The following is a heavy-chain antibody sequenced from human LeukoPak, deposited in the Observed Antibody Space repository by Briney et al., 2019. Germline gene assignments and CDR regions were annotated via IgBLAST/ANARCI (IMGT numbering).Heavy chain of an antibody. V-gene: IGHV1-18*01. CDR1: GYTFTSYG. J-gene: IGHJ3*02. CDR2: ISAYNGNT. D-gene: IGHD2-15*01. Sequence: EASVKVSCKASGYTFTSYGISWVRQAPGQGLEWMGWISAYNGNTNYAQKLQGRVTMTTDTSTSTAYMELRSLRSDDTAVYYCAREINCSGGSCSDFSGAFDIWGQGTMVTVSS. CDR3: AREINCSGGSCSDFSGAFDI.